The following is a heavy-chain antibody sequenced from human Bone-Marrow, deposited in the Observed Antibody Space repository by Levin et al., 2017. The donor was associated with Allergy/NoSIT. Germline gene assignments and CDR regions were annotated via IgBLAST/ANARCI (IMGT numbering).Heavy chain of an antibody. Sequence: SETLSLTCTVSGGSISSYYWSWIRQPPGKGLEWIGYIYYSGSTNYNPSLKSRVTISVDTSKNQFSLKLSSVTAADTAVYYCARDSPTSIAARRYYYYGMDVWGQGTTVTVS. J-gene: IGHJ6*02. CDR3: ARDSPTSIAARRYYYYGMDV. V-gene: IGHV4-59*01. CDR2: IYYSGST. CDR1: GGSISSYY. D-gene: IGHD6-6*01.